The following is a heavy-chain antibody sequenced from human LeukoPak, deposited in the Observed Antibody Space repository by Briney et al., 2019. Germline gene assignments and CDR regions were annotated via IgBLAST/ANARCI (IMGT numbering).Heavy chain of an antibody. CDR2: MNPNSGNT. CDR3: ARGRRVGYCSSTSCYTYSVY. Sequence: GASVKVSCKASGYTFTSYDINWVRQATGQGLEWMGWMNPNSGNTGYAQKFQGRVTITRNTSISTAYMELSSLRSEDTAVYYCARGRRVGYCSSTSCYTYSVYWGQGTLVTVSS. V-gene: IGHV1-8*03. J-gene: IGHJ4*02. CDR1: GYTFTSYD. D-gene: IGHD2-2*02.